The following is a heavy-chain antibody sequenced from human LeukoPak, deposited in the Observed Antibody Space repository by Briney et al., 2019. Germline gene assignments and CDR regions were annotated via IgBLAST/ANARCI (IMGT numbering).Heavy chain of an antibody. CDR1: GFTFSSSA. Sequence: QPGGSLRLSCAASGFTFSSSAMSWVRQGPGKGLEWVSVTTGSGGRTNYADSVMGRFTISRDNAKNSLYLQMNSLRDDDTAVYYCARVGNGRSWDYWGQGTLVSVSS. D-gene: IGHD2-15*01. CDR2: TTGSGGRT. J-gene: IGHJ4*02. CDR3: ARVGNGRSWDY. V-gene: IGHV3-23*01.